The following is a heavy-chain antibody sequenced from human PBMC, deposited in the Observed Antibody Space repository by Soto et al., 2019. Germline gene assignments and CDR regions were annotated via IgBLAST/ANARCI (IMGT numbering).Heavy chain of an antibody. J-gene: IGHJ3*02. CDR1: GFTVSSNY. Sequence: EVQLVESGGGLVQPGGSLRLSCAASGFTVSSNYMSWVRQAPGKGLEWVSVIYSGGSTYYADSVKGRFTISRDNSKNTLYLQMDGLRAEDTAVYYCARSYYGSGSNDAFDIWGQGTMVTVSS. CDR3: ARSYYGSGSNDAFDI. V-gene: IGHV3-66*01. CDR2: IYSGGST. D-gene: IGHD3-10*01.